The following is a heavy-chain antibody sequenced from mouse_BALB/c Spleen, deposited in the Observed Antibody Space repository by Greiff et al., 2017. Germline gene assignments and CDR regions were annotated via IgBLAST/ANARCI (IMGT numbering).Heavy chain of an antibody. CDR1: GYAFTNYL. D-gene: IGHD2-3*01. CDR3: ARSGDGYYVAWFAY. J-gene: IGHJ3*01. V-gene: IGHV1-54*03. Sequence: VQLHQSGAELVRPGTSVKVSCKASGYAFTNYLIEWVKQRPGQGLEWIGVINPGSGGTNYNEKFKGKATLTADKSSSTAYMQLSSLTSDDSAVYFCARSGDGYYVAWFAYWGQGTLVTVSA. CDR2: INPGSGGT.